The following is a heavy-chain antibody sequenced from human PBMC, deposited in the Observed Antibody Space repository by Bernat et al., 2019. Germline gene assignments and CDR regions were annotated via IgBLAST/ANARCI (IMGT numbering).Heavy chain of an antibody. CDR2: IKQDGSEK. J-gene: IGHJ3*02. CDR1: GFTFSSYW. Sequence: EVQLVESGGGVVQPGGSLRLSCAASGFTFSSYWMSWVRQAPRKGLEWVANIKQDGSEKYYVDSVKGRFTISRDNAKNSLYLQMNSLRAEDTAVYYCARRWLTIASFAFDIWGQGTMVTVSS. CDR3: ARRWLTIASFAFDI. D-gene: IGHD5-24*01. V-gene: IGHV3-7*04.